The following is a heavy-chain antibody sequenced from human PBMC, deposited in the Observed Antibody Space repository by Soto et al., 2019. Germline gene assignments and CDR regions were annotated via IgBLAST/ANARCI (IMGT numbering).Heavy chain of an antibody. Sequence: QVQLQESGPGQVKSSETLSLTCTVSGGSMTSYFWSWIRKSAGKGLEWIGRIYISGLTNYNPSLESRVTMSVDTSKNQFSRRLSYVTAADTAVYYWVRDKGSYQETWFDPWGQVILVSV. CDR1: GGSMTSYF. CDR2: IYISGLT. D-gene: IGHD3-16*02. V-gene: IGHV4-4*07. CDR3: VRDKGSYQETWFDP. J-gene: IGHJ5*02.